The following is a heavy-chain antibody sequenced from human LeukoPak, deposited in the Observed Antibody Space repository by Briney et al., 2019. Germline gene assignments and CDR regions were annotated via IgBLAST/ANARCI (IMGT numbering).Heavy chain of an antibody. CDR3: AKDHVDTAMPRSFDY. D-gene: IGHD5-18*01. V-gene: IGHV3-64*01. Sequence: GGSLRLSCAASGFTFSSYAMYWVRQAPGKGLEYVSGISSNGGSTYYANSVKGRFTISRDNSKNTLYLQMNSLRAEDTAVYYCAKDHVDTAMPRSFDYWGQGTLVTVSS. CDR1: GFTFSSYA. J-gene: IGHJ4*02. CDR2: ISSNGGST.